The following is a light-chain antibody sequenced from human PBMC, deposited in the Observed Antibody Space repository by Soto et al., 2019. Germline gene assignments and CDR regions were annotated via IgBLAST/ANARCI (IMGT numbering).Light chain of an antibody. CDR3: ASHTSSSSYV. Sequence: QSALTQPASVSGSPGQSITISCTGTNSDVGYYNYVSWYQQHPGKAPKLMVFEVSKRPAGVPERFSGTKSGNTASLTISGLQAEDEADYYCASHTSSSSYVFGSGTKVTVL. J-gene: IGLJ1*01. V-gene: IGLV2-14*01. CDR1: NSDVGYYNY. CDR2: EVS.